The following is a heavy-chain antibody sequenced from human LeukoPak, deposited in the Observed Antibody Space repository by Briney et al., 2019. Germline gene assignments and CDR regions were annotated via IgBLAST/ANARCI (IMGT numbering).Heavy chain of an antibody. J-gene: IGHJ4*02. CDR2: IKQDGSEK. V-gene: IGHV3-7*01. CDR3: ARHLLEGDFWSGYSGGY. D-gene: IGHD3-3*01. CDR1: GFTFSDYG. Sequence: GGSLRLSCAASGFTFSDYGMNWVRQAPGKGLEWVANIKQDGSEKYYVDSVKGRFTISRDNAKNSLYLQMNSLRAEDTAVYYCARHLLEGDFWSGYSGGYWGQGTLVTVSS.